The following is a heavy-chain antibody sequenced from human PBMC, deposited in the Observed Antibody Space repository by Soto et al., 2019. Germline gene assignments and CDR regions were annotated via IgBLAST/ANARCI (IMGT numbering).Heavy chain of an antibody. CDR3: TSDPHGDYVTWFDP. CDR2: INPDGRTT. J-gene: IGHJ5*02. V-gene: IGHV3-74*01. Sequence: EVQLVQSGGGLVQPGGSLTLSCGVSGFTFSSYWMHWVRRAPGKGLGWVSRINPDGRTTTYAETVKGRFTISRDNAKSTLYLQMNSLRAEDTGIYYCTSDPHGDYVTWFDPWGQGTLVTVSS. CDR1: GFTFSSYW. D-gene: IGHD4-17*01.